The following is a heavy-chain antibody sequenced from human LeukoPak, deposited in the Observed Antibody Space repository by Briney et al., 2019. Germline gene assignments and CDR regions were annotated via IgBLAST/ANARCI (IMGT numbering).Heavy chain of an antibody. D-gene: IGHD3-10*01. CDR2: ISSSSSYI. V-gene: IGHV3-21*01. Sequence: GGSLRLSCAASEFSVGSNYMTWVRQAPGKGLEWVSSISSSSSYIYYADSVKGRFTISRDNAKNSLYLQMNSLRAEDTAVYYCARDTMVDYWGQGTLVTVSS. CDR3: ARDTMVDY. J-gene: IGHJ4*02. CDR1: EFSVGSNY.